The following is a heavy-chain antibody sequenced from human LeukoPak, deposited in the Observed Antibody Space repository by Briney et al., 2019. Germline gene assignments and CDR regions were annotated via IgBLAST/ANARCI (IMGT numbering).Heavy chain of an antibody. Sequence: GGSLRLSCADSGFNLSSYSMNWVRQAPGKGLEWVSSISSSSSYIYYADSVKGRFTISRDNAKNSLYLQMNSLRAEDTAVYYCARGTVSFFFFDYWGQGTLDTVSS. V-gene: IGHV3-21*01. D-gene: IGHD2/OR15-2a*01. J-gene: IGHJ4*02. CDR1: GFNLSSYS. CDR2: ISSSSSYI. CDR3: ARGTVSFFFFDY.